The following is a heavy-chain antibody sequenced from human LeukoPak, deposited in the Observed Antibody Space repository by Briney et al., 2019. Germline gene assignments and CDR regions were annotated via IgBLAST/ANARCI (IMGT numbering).Heavy chain of an antibody. CDR2: IYSGGST. CDR3: AKEQTDIVLMVYAIRVFDY. J-gene: IGHJ4*02. Sequence: GGSLRLSCAASGFTVSSNYMSWVRQAPGKGLEWVSVIYSGGSTYYADSVKGRFTISRDNSKNTLYLQMNSLRAEDTAVYYCAKEQTDIVLMVYAIRVFDYWGQGTLVTVSS. V-gene: IGHV3-53*01. CDR1: GFTVSSNY. D-gene: IGHD2-8*01.